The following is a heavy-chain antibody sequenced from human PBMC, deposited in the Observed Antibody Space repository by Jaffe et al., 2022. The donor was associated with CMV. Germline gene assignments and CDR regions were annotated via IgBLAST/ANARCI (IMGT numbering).Heavy chain of an antibody. Sequence: QVQLVQSGAEVKKPGASVKVSCKASGYTFTNYDINWVRQATGQGLEWMGWLNPNSGDTDYTQKFQGRVTMTRNTSISTAYMELSSLRSEDAAVYYCARGHRGMDVWGQGTTVTVSS. CDR3: ARGHRGMDV. J-gene: IGHJ6*02. CDR1: GYTFTNYD. CDR2: LNPNSGDT. V-gene: IGHV1-8*01.